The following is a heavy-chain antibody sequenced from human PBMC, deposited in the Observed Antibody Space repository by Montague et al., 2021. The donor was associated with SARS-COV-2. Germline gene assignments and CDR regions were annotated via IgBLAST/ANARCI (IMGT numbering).Heavy chain of an antibody. J-gene: IGHJ6*02. V-gene: IGHV4-31*03. D-gene: IGHD3-9*01. CDR1: GGSISSGGYY. Sequence: TLSLTCTVSGGSISSGGYYWSWIRQHPGKGLEWIGYIYYSGSTYYNPSLKSRVTISVDTSKYQFSLKLSSVTAADTAVYYCARYEGYYDILTGYCTPYYYYGMDVWGQGTTVTVSS. CDR2: IYYSGST. CDR3: ARYEGYYDILTGYCTPYYYYGMDV.